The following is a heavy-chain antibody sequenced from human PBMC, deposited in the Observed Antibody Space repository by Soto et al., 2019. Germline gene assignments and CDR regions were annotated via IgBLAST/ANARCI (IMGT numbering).Heavy chain of an antibody. Sequence: GGSLRLSCAASGFTFSSYGMHWVRQAPGKGLEWVAVIWYDGSNKYYADSVKGRFTISRDNSKNTLYLQMNSLRAEDTAVYYCARGLYYDYVWGSGFDYWGQGTLVTVSS. CDR1: GFTFSSYG. V-gene: IGHV3-33*01. J-gene: IGHJ4*02. D-gene: IGHD3-16*01. CDR3: ARGLYYDYVWGSGFDY. CDR2: IWYDGSNK.